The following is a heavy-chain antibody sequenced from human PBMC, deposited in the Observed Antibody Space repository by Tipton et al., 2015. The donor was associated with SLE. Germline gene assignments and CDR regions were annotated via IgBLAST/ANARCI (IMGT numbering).Heavy chain of an antibody. D-gene: IGHD6-13*01. J-gene: IGHJ4*02. Sequence: SLRLSCAASGFTFSSYAMRWVRQAPGKGLEWVSAISPSGATISYADSVKGRFTISRDNSRNTVFLQMNSLRAEDTAVYYCARDRGVGYSSSYGYWGQGTLVTVSS. CDR3: ARDRGVGYSSSYGY. V-gene: IGHV3-23*01. CDR1: GFTFSSYA. CDR2: ISPSGATI.